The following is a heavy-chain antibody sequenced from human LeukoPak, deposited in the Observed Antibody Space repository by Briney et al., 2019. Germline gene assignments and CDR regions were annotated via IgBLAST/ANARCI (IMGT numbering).Heavy chain of an antibody. J-gene: IGHJ6*02. CDR1: GFTFSSYG. V-gene: IGHV3-30*18. D-gene: IGHD6-13*01. CDR3: AKDSRYRIAAAGRNHYYYYYGMDV. Sequence: GGSLRLSCAVSGFTFSSYGMHWVRQAPGKGLEWVAVISYDGSNKYYADSVKGRFTISRDNSKNTLYLQMNSLRAEDTAVYYCAKDSRYRIAAAGRNHYYYYYGMDVWGQGTTVTVSS. CDR2: ISYDGSNK.